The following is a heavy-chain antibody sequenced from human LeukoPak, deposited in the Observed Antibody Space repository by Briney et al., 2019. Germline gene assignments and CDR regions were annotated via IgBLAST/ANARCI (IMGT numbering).Heavy chain of an antibody. CDR1: GDTFTGYY. V-gene: IGHV1-2*02. CDR3: ARDDRYYYDSSGYYSYFDY. Sequence: ASVKVSCKASGDTFTGYYMHWVRQAPGQGLEWMGWINPNSGGTNYAQKFQGRVTMTRDTSISTAYMELSRLRSDDTAVYYCARDDRYYYDSSGYYSYFDYWGQGTLVTVSS. CDR2: INPNSGGT. D-gene: IGHD3-22*01. J-gene: IGHJ4*02.